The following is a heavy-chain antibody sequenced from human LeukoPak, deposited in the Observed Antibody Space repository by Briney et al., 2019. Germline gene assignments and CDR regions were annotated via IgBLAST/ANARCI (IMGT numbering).Heavy chain of an antibody. CDR3: AKERGYSSSWPAYYYYGMDG. Sequence: GRSLRLSCAASGFTFDDYAMHWVRQAPGKGLEWVSGISWNSGSIGYADSVKGRFTISRDNAKNSLYLQMNSLRAEDTALYYCAKERGYSSSWPAYYYYGMDGWGQGTTVTVSS. V-gene: IGHV3-9*01. D-gene: IGHD6-13*01. J-gene: IGHJ6*02. CDR1: GFTFDDYA. CDR2: ISWNSGSI.